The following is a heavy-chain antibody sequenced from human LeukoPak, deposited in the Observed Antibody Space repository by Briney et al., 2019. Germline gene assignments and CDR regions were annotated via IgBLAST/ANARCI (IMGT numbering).Heavy chain of an antibody. D-gene: IGHD6-6*01. CDR1: GGSFSGYY. J-gene: IGHJ4*02. Sequence: SETLSLTCAVYGGSFSGYYWSWIRQPPGKGLEWIGEINHSGSTNDNPSLKSRVTISVDTSKNQFSLKLSSVTAADTAVYYCARGRPPLIAARPFDYWGQGTLVTISS. CDR2: INHSGST. CDR3: ARGRPPLIAARPFDY. V-gene: IGHV4-34*01.